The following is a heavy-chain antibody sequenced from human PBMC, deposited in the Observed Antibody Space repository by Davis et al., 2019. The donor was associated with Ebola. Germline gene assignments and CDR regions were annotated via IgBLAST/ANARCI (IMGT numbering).Heavy chain of an antibody. CDR2: IYYSGSA. J-gene: IGHJ4*02. Sequence: MPSETLSLTCTVSGGSISSSSYYWGWIRQPPGKGLEWIGSIYYSGSAYYNPSLKSRVTISVDTSKNQFSLKLSSVTAADTAVYCCARSPTPQLWFLFDFWGQGTPVTVSS. D-gene: IGHD5-18*01. CDR1: GGSISSSSYY. CDR3: ARSPTPQLWFLFDF. V-gene: IGHV4-39*01.